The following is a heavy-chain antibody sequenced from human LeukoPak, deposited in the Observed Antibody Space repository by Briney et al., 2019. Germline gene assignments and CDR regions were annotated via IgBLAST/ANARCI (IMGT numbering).Heavy chain of an antibody. D-gene: IGHD2-2*01. CDR2: IYYSGST. CDR1: GGSISSGGYY. CDR3: ARLPHVVVPAATSCWFDP. V-gene: IGHV4-31*03. J-gene: IGHJ5*02. Sequence: SETLSLTCTVSGGSISSGGYYWSWIRQHPGKGLEWIGYIYYSGSTNYNPSLNSRVTISVDTSKNQFSLKLSSVTAADTAVYYCARLPHVVVPAATSCWFDPWGQGTLVTVSS.